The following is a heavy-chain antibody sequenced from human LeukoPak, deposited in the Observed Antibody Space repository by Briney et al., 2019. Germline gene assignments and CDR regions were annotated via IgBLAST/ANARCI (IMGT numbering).Heavy chain of an antibody. Sequence: SETLSLTCTVSGGSISSSTYYWGWIRQPPGKGLEWIGSIYYSGSTYDNPSLKSRVTIFVDTSKNQFSLKLSSVTATDTAVYYCARTYGDYDDAFDVWGQGTMVTVSS. J-gene: IGHJ3*01. D-gene: IGHD4-17*01. CDR3: ARTYGDYDDAFDV. CDR1: GGSISSSTYY. V-gene: IGHV4-39*01. CDR2: IYYSGST.